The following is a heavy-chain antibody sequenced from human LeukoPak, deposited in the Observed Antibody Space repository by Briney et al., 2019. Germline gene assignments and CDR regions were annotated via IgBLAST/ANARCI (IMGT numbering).Heavy chain of an antibody. J-gene: IGHJ4*02. V-gene: IGHV1-46*01. CDR1: GYTFTSYY. Sequence: ASVKVSCKASGYTFTSYYMHWVRQAPGQGLEWMGIINPSGGSTSYAQKFQGRVTMTRDTSTSTVYMELSSLRSEDTAVYYCARVNVAITFGGVIVDYFDYWGQGTLVTVSS. D-gene: IGHD3-16*02. CDR3: ARVNVAITFGGVIVDYFDY. CDR2: INPSGGST.